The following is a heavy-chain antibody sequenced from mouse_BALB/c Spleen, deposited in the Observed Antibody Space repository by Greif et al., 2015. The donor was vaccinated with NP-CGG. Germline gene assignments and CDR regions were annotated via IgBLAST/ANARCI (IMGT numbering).Heavy chain of an antibody. V-gene: IGHV5-4*02. D-gene: IGHD1-1*01. CDR3: ARDYYGSSYAMDY. CDR2: ISDGGSYT. Sequence: EVKLVESGGGLVKPGGSLKLSCAAFGFTFSDYYMYWVRQTPEKRLEWVATISDGGSYTYYPDSVKGRFTISRDNAKNNLYLQMSSLKSEDTAMYYCARDYYGSSYAMDYWGQGTSVTVSS. CDR1: GFTFSDYY. J-gene: IGHJ4*01.